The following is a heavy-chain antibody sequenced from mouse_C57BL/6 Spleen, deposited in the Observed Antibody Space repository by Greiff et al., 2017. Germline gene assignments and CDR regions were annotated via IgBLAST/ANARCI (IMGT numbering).Heavy chain of an antibody. J-gene: IGHJ4*01. CDR2: IYPNSGGT. CDR1: GYTFTSYW. D-gene: IGHD2-1*01. CDR3: ARRAYGKDYAMDY. Sequence: QVQLQQSGAELVKPGASVKLSCKASGYTFTSYWMHWVKQRPGRGLEWIGRIYPNSGGTKYNEKFKSKATLTVDKPSSTAYMQLSSLTSEDSAVYYCARRAYGKDYAMDYWGQGTSVTVSS. V-gene: IGHV1-72*01.